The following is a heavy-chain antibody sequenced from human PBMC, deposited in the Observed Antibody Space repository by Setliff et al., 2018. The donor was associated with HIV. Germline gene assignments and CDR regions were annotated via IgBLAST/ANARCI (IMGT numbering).Heavy chain of an antibody. CDR1: GLTFNRYW. D-gene: IGHD3-16*01. CDR2: ISYGSSYI. V-gene: IGHV3-21*01. J-gene: IGHJ6*03. Sequence: GGSLRLSCVVSGLTFNRYWMSWVRQAPGKGLEWVSSISYGSSYIYQSESVRGRFTISRDDAKKSLYLQMNSLGAEDTAVYYCARSGGIGNYHWDIWGKGTTVTVSS. CDR3: ARSGGIGNYHWDI.